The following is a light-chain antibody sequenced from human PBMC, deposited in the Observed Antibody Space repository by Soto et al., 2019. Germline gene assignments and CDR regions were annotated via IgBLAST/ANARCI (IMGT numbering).Light chain of an antibody. V-gene: IGKV1-9*01. J-gene: IGKJ4*01. Sequence: IQLTQSPSSLSASVGDRDTITCRASQGISSYLAWYQQKPGKAPKLLIYAASTFQSGVPSRFSGSGSGTDFTLTISSLQPEDFATYYCQQLNSYPLTFGGGTKVDIK. CDR1: QGISSY. CDR2: AAS. CDR3: QQLNSYPLT.